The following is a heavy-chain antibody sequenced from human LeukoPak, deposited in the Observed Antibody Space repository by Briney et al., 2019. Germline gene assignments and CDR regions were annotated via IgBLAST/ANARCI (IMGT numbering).Heavy chain of an antibody. V-gene: IGHV3-30*02. Sequence: GGSLRLSCAASGYTFSSYGMHWVRQAPGKGLGWVAFIRYDGSNKYYADSVKGRFTISRDNSKNTLYLQMNSLRAEDTAVYYCAKVGFWSGYYALDYWGQGTLVTVSS. J-gene: IGHJ4*02. D-gene: IGHD3-3*01. CDR2: IRYDGSNK. CDR1: GYTFSSYG. CDR3: AKVGFWSGYYALDY.